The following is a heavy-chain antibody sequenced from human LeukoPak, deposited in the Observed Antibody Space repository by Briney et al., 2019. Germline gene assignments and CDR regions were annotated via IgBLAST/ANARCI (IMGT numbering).Heavy chain of an antibody. CDR3: AKNWVVVPAAPDAFDI. CDR2: IYSGGST. CDR1: GFTVSSNY. J-gene: IGHJ3*02. V-gene: IGHV3-66*01. Sequence: GGSLRLSCAASGFTVSSNYMSRVRQAPGEGLEWVSVIYSGGSTYYADSVKGRFTISRDNSKNTLYLQMNSLRAEDTAVYYCAKNWVVVPAAPDAFDIRGQGTMVTVSS. D-gene: IGHD2-2*01.